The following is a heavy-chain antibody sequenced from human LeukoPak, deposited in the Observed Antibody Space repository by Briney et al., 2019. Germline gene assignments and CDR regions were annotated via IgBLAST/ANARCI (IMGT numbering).Heavy chain of an antibody. CDR1: GGSISSYY. V-gene: IGHV4-4*07. J-gene: IGHJ4*02. CDR3: ARETTYYYGSGSYYNVRFDY. D-gene: IGHD3-10*01. CDR2: IYTSGST. Sequence: PSETLPLTCTVSGGSISSYYWSWIRQPAGKGLEWIGRIYTSGSTNYNPSLKSRVTMSVDTSKNQFSLKLSSVTAADTAVYYCARETTYYYGSGSYYNVRFDYWGQGTLVTVSS.